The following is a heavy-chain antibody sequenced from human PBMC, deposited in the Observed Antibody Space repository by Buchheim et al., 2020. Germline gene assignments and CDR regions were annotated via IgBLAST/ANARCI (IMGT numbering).Heavy chain of an antibody. CDR3: AKEDSSSWKYYFDY. CDR1: GFTFSNYA. Sequence: EVQLLESGGGLVQPGGSLRLSCAASGFTFSNYAMRWVRQAPGKGLEWVSAISGSGAHTYYADSVKGRFTISRDNSKNMLYLQMNSLRAEDTDVYYCAKEDSSSWKYYFDYWGQGTL. CDR2: ISGSGAHT. D-gene: IGHD6-13*01. J-gene: IGHJ4*02. V-gene: IGHV3-23*01.